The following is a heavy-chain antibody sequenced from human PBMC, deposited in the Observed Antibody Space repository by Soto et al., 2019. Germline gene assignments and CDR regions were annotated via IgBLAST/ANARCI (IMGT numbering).Heavy chain of an antibody. D-gene: IGHD3-22*01. CDR1: GFTFSSYG. CDR3: ARGDGGYDSSGYQPSVDY. J-gene: IGHJ4*02. Sequence: QVQLVESGGGVVQPGRSLRLSCAASGFTFSSYGMHWVRQAPGKGLEWVAVIWYDGSNKYYADSVKGRFTISRDNSKNTLYLQMNSVRAEDTAVYYCARGDGGYDSSGYQPSVDYWCQGTLVTVSS. CDR2: IWYDGSNK. V-gene: IGHV3-33*01.